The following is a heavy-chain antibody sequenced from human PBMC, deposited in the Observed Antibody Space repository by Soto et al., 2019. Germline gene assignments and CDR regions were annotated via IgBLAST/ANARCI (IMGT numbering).Heavy chain of an antibody. CDR3: ATFGIYDFRSGYLHRDAFDV. CDR2: VSYDGSDS. CDR1: GFLFSSYG. V-gene: IGHV3-30*03. D-gene: IGHD3-3*01. J-gene: IGHJ3*01. Sequence: PGGSLRLSCTASGFLFSSYGLHWVRQAPGKGLEWVGIVSYDGSDSYYADSVKGRFTISRDNSNKTMSLQMNSLRTEDTALYYCATFGIYDFRSGYLHRDAFDVWGQGTMVTVSS.